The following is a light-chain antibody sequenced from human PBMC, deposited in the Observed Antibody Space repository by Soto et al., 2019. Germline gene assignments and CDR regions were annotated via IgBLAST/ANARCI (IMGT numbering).Light chain of an antibody. J-gene: IGLJ2*01. Sequence: QSVLTQPASVSGSPGQSITISCSGTSSDVGGYNYVSWYQQHPGKAPKLVIYDVSNRPSGVSNRFSGSKSGNTASLIISGLQTEDEADYYCSSYTSSGTLVFGGGTKVTVL. CDR3: SSYTSSGTLV. V-gene: IGLV2-14*01. CDR1: SSDVGGYNY. CDR2: DVS.